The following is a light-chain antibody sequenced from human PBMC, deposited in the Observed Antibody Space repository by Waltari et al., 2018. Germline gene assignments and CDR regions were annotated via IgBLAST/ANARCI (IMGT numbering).Light chain of an antibody. CDR2: KAF. J-gene: IGKJ4*01. V-gene: IGKV1-5*03. CDR3: QQYNTFSVT. Sequence: DIQMTQSPSTLSASVGARLTITCRASQSISDWLAWYQQKPGKAPKVLIYKAFTLESGVPSRFSGSGFGTEFTLTISSLQPDDFATYYCQQYNTFSVTFGGGTKVEIK. CDR1: QSISDW.